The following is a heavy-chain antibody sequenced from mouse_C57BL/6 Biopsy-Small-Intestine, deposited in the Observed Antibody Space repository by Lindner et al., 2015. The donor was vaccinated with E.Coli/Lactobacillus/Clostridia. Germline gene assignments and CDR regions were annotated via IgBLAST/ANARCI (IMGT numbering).Heavy chain of an antibody. J-gene: IGHJ2*01. D-gene: IGHD3-2*02. CDR2: IYPYNGLS. CDR1: GYSFTDYY. V-gene: IGHV1-31*01. Sequence: VQLQESGPELVKPGASVKISCKASGYSFTDYYMHWVKQSHGNFLDWIGYIYPYNGLSSYNQKFKGKATLTVDKSSSTAYMELRSLTSEDSAVYYCARSEGSSGFFDNWGQGTTLTVSS. CDR3: ARSEGSSGFFDN.